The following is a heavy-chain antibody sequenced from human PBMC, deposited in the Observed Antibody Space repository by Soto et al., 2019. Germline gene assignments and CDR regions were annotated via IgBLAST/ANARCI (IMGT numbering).Heavy chain of an antibody. CDR3: ARHGSY. CDR2: IYFSGTT. CDR1: GVSISDTSYY. J-gene: IGHJ4*02. Sequence: SETLSLTCNVSGVSISDTSYYWGWIRQPPGKGLEWLGTIYFSGTTFYNPSLKMRLTISVDTSNNQFSLRLRSVTAADTAVYYCARHGSYWGQGTLVTVSS. V-gene: IGHV4-39*01.